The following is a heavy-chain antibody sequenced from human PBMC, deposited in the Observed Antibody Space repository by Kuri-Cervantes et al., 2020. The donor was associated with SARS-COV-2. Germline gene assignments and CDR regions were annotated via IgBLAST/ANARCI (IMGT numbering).Heavy chain of an antibody. J-gene: IGHJ6*03. CDR3: ARSGVSAATGYYYYYMDV. CDR1: GFTFSDYY. CDR2: ISSSGSTI. V-gene: IGHV3-11*01. Sequence: GGSLRLSCAASGFTFSDYYMSWIRQAPGKGLEWVSYISSSGSTIYYAVSVKGRFTISRDNAKNSLYLQMNSLRAEDTAVYYCARSGVSAATGYYYYYMDVWGKGTTVTVSS. D-gene: IGHD1-14*01.